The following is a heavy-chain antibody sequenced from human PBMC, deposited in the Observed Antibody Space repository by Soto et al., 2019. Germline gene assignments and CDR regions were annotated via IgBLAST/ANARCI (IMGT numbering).Heavy chain of an antibody. CDR1: GFSFSTYS. J-gene: IGHJ4*02. CDR3: AKWSGYGDE. V-gene: IGHV3-23*01. D-gene: IGHD5-12*01. CDR2: LSHGGTYT. Sequence: EVQLLESGGGLVQPGGSLRLSCAASGFSFSTYSMAWVRQAPGKGPEWVSGLSHGGTYTFYADSVKGRFTISVDISQNTVYLQMNSRRTEDTAVYYCAKWSGYGDEWGQGTLVTVSS.